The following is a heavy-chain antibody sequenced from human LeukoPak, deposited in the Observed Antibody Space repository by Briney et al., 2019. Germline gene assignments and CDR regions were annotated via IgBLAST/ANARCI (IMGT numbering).Heavy chain of an antibody. J-gene: IGHJ4*02. CDR2: ISGGGGST. Sequence: GGSLRLSCAASGFTFSSYAMSWVRQAPGKGLEWVSAISGGGGSTYYADSVKGRFTISRDNSKNTLYLQMNSLRAEDTAVYYCAKGAEYYDFWSGWVNYFDYWGQGTLVTVSS. D-gene: IGHD3-3*01. V-gene: IGHV3-23*01. CDR1: GFTFSSYA. CDR3: AKGAEYYDFWSGWVNYFDY.